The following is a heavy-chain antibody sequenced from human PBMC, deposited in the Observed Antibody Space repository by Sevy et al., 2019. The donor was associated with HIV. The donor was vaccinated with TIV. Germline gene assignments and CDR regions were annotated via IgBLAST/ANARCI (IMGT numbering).Heavy chain of an antibody. CDR2: ISGYNGNT. CDR1: GYTFSTYG. Sequence: ASVKVSCKASGYTFSTYGIGWVRQAPGQGLEWIGWISGYNGNTNYPQYLQGRVTMTTDTSMATAYMELRSLRADDTAVYYCARDRHFYDSSPYYYNYYGMDVWGQGTTVTVSS. CDR3: ARDRHFYDSSPYYYNYYGMDV. D-gene: IGHD3-22*01. V-gene: IGHV1-18*01. J-gene: IGHJ6*02.